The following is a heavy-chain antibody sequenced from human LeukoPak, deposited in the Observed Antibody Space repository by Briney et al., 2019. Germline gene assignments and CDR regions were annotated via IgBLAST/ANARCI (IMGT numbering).Heavy chain of an antibody. J-gene: IGHJ4*02. D-gene: IGHD6-25*01. Sequence: PGGSLRLSCAASGFTFSTFTMNWVRQAPGKGLEWVSSISSGSRYIYYADSVKGRFTISRDNAKNSLLLQMSSLRAEDTAVYYCARVSREGSGSWPDYWGQGTLATVSS. CDR1: GFTFSTFT. CDR2: ISSGSRYI. CDR3: ARVSREGSGSWPDY. V-gene: IGHV3-21*01.